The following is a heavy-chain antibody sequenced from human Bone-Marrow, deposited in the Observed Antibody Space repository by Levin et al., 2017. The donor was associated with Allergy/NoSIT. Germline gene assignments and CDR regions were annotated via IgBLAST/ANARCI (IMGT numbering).Heavy chain of an antibody. CDR1: GGSISTHW. Sequence: SSETLSLTCIVSGGSISTHWWSWIRQPAGKGLEWIGRVFATGSTNYNPSLKSRVTMSVDTSKNEFSLRLTSVSAADTAIYFCARAGGTSWSENWFDPWGQGTLVTVSS. J-gene: IGHJ5*02. CDR2: VFATGST. CDR3: ARAGGTSWSENWFDP. V-gene: IGHV4-4*07. D-gene: IGHD2-2*01.